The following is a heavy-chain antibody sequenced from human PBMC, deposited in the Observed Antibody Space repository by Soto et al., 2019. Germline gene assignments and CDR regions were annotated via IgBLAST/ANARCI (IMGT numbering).Heavy chain of an antibody. J-gene: IGHJ4*02. V-gene: IGHV1-69*06. D-gene: IGHD2-8*01. CDR1: GGTFGSYA. CDR2: IIPVSGAA. Sequence: QVQLVQSGAEVKKPGSSVKVSCKASGGTFGSYAFSWVRQAPGQGLEWMGGIIPVSGAAHYAQKVQGRIIVTRDNSATTFYMDLTSLTSEDTAVYFCTRDLNGGNPFDYWGQGALVTVSS. CDR3: TRDLNGGNPFDY.